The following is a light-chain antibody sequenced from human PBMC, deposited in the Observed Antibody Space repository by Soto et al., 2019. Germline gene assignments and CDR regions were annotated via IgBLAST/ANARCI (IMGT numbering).Light chain of an antibody. CDR2: GAS. V-gene: IGKV3-15*01. J-gene: IGKJ1*01. Sequence: EIVMTQAPATLSVSPGERATLSCRASQSVSSNLAWYQQKPGQAPRLLIYGASTRDTRITARFSGSGSGTKFTLTISSLYYEDLGVYYCRQYKNCLRTFGKGTRGDIK. CDR1: QSVSSN. CDR3: RQYKNCLRT.